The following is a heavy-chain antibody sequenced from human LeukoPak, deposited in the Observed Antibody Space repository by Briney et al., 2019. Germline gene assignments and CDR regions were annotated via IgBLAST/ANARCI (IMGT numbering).Heavy chain of an antibody. CDR3: ARDQWLAYYYHGMDV. Sequence: GGSLRLSCAASGFTLTSYEMNWVRLAPGKGLEWISYISRTGNSIYYADSVKGRFTVSRDSAKNSLYLQMNSLRAEDTAIYYCARDQWLAYYYHGMDVWGQGTTVTVSS. J-gene: IGHJ6*02. V-gene: IGHV3-48*03. CDR2: ISRTGNSI. D-gene: IGHD6-19*01. CDR1: GFTLTSYE.